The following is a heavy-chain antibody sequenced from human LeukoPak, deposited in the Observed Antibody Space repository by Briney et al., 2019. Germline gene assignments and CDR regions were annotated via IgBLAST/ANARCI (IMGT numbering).Heavy chain of an antibody. Sequence: PSETLSLTCTVSGGSISSSSYYWGWIRQPPGKGLEWIGSIYYSGSTNYNPSLKSRVTISVDTSKNQFSLKLSSVTAADTAVYYCARAEPSPYVDTAMAFDYWGQGTLVTVSS. J-gene: IGHJ4*02. CDR3: ARAEPSPYVDTAMAFDY. V-gene: IGHV4-39*07. D-gene: IGHD5-18*01. CDR1: GGSISSSSYY. CDR2: IYYSGST.